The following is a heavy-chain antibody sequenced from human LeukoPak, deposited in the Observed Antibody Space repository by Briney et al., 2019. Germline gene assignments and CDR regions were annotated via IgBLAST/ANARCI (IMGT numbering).Heavy chain of an antibody. J-gene: IGHJ6*03. Sequence: GSLRLSCAASGFTFSSYGMSWVRQAPGKGLEWVSSSTDSGGNTYYADSVKGRFTISRDNSKNTLYLQMNSLRAEDAAVYYCAKVFGELRSYYYYYMDVWGKGTTVTISS. CDR1: GFTFSSYG. CDR3: AKVFGELRSYYYYYMDV. CDR2: STDSGGNT. V-gene: IGHV3-23*01. D-gene: IGHD3-10*01.